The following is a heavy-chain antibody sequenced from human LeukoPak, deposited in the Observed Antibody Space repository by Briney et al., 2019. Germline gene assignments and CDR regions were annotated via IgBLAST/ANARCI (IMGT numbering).Heavy chain of an antibody. D-gene: IGHD3-22*01. Sequence: NPSETLSLTCAVYGGSFSDYYWSRIRQPPGKGLEWIGEINHSGSTNYNPSLKRRVTISVDTSKNQFSMKLSSVTAADTAVYYCARDRYYYDSSGYYLLDYWGQGTLVTVSS. CDR2: INHSGST. CDR3: ARDRYYYDSSGYYLLDY. V-gene: IGHV4-34*01. J-gene: IGHJ4*02. CDR1: GGSFSDYY.